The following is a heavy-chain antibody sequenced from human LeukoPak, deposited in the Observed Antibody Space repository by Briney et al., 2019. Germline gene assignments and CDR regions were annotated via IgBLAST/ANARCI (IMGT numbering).Heavy chain of an antibody. CDR1: GGSISSYY. V-gene: IGHV4-4*09. Sequence: SETLSLTCTVSGGSISSYYWSWIRQPPGKGLEWIGYIYTSGSTNYNPSLKSRVTISVDTSKNQFSLELSSVTAADTAVYYCARHAPGRDGYNSPYYFDYWGQGTLVTVSS. D-gene: IGHD5-24*01. CDR2: IYTSGST. CDR3: ARHAPGRDGYNSPYYFDY. J-gene: IGHJ4*02.